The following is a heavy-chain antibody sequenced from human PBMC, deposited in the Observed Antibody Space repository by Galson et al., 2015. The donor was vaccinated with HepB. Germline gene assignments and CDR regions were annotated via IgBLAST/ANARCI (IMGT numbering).Heavy chain of an antibody. CDR2: IYSGGST. CDR1: GFTVSNKY. J-gene: IGHJ4*02. CDR3: ARELGYTYAENFDY. D-gene: IGHD5-18*01. Sequence: SLRLSCAASGFTVSNKYMTWVRQAPGKGLEWVSVIYSGGSTYYADSVKGRFTISRDNSKNTLFPQMNSLRAEDTAVYHCARELGYTYAENFDYWGQGTLVTVSS. V-gene: IGHV3-53*01.